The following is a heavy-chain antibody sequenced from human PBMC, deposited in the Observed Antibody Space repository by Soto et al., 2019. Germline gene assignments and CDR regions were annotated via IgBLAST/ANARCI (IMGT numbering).Heavy chain of an antibody. CDR3: ARHNTGFASSWLFDY. CDR2: IYYGEST. V-gene: IGHV4-39*01. CDR1: GGSISSTSNY. Sequence: QLQLRESGPGLVKPSETLSLTCNVSGGSISSTSNYWGWIRQPPGKGLEWIGSIYYGESTFYNPSLKSRVTISGVASKNQFSLTLTSVTAADTAVYYCARHNTGFASSWLFDYWGQGILVTVSS. J-gene: IGHJ4*02. D-gene: IGHD6-13*01.